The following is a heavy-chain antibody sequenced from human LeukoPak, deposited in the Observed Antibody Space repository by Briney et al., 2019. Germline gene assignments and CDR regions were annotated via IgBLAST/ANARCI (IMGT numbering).Heavy chain of an antibody. Sequence: GGSLRLSCTASGFSFSSYELNWVRQARGEGLEWVSSINSDGSSTTYADYVKGRFTISRDNAKDTVYLQMNSLRAEETAVYYCAREKAYGMDLWGQGTTVTVSS. CDR3: AREKAYGMDL. CDR2: INSDGSST. J-gene: IGHJ6*02. V-gene: IGHV3-74*01. CDR1: GFSFSSYE.